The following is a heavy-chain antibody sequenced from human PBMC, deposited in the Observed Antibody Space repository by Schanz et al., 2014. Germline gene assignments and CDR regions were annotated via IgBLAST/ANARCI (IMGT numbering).Heavy chain of an antibody. Sequence: EVQLMASGGGLVQPGGSLRLSCAASGFTFSSHLMHWVRQVPGKGLVWVSRIKSDGSSTSYADSVKGRFTISRDNAKNTLYLQMNSLRAEDTAIYYCAKDAPYPFDLWGRGTLITVSS. CDR3: AKDAPYPFDL. CDR1: GFTFSSHL. CDR2: IKSDGSST. J-gene: IGHJ2*01. V-gene: IGHV3-74*01.